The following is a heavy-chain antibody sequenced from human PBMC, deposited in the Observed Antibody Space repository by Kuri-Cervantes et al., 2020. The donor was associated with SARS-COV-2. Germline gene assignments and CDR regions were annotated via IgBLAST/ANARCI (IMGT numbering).Heavy chain of an antibody. D-gene: IGHD3-10*01. V-gene: IGHV3-48*01. CDR1: GFTFSSYS. CDR2: ISSSSSTI. CDR3: ARDEWHYYGSGSYGPRYYCYGMDV. J-gene: IGHJ6*02. Sequence: GGSLRLSCAASGFTFSSYSMNWVRQAPGKGLEWVSYISSSSSTIYYADPVKGRFTISRDNAKNSLYLQMNSLRAEDTAVYYCARDEWHYYGSGSYGPRYYCYGMDVWGQGTTVTVSS.